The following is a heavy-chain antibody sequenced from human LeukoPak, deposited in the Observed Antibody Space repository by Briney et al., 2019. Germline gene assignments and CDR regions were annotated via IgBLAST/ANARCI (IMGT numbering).Heavy chain of an antibody. J-gene: IGHJ4*02. CDR1: GFTFSNYG. CDR2: INSDGSST. V-gene: IGHV3-74*01. Sequence: GGSLRLSCAASGFTFSNYGMSWVRQAPGKGLVWVSRINSDGSSTSYADSVKGRFTISRDNAKNTLYLQMNSLRAEDTAVYYCARGRDGYNYRGYWGQGTLVTVSS. D-gene: IGHD5-24*01. CDR3: ARGRDGYNYRGY.